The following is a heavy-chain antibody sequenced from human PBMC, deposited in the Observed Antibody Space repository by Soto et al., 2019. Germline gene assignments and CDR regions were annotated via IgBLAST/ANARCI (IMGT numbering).Heavy chain of an antibody. V-gene: IGHV4-31*03. CDR1: GGSISSGGYY. J-gene: IGHJ6*02. Sequence: PSETLSLTCTVSGGSISSGGYYWSWIRQHPGKGLEWIGYIYYSGSTYYNPSLKSRVTISVDTSKNQFSLKLSSVTAADTAVYYCARDRWEYSSSLYYYYGMDVWGQGTTVTVSS. D-gene: IGHD6-6*01. CDR3: ARDRWEYSSSLYYYYGMDV. CDR2: IYYSGST.